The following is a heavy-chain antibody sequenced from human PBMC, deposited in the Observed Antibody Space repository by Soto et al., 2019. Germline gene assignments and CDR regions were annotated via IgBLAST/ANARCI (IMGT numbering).Heavy chain of an antibody. V-gene: IGHV1-2*02. J-gene: IGHJ4*02. CDR3: ARDPDYGDYWGYFFDS. D-gene: IGHD4-17*01. CDR2: INPTSGGT. CDR1: GYTLAAYY. Sequence: QVQLVQSGAEVKKPGASVKVSCKTSGYTLAAYYIHWIRQAPGQGLEWMGWINPTSGGTVYAQNFQDRVTMTRDTSISTAYMELRRLNSDDTAVYYWARDPDYGDYWGYFFDSWGQGTPVTVSS.